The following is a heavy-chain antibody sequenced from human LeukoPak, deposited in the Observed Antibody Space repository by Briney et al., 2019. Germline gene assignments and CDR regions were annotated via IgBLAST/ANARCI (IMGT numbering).Heavy chain of an antibody. CDR3: ARDELPDDNSGYAFDC. CDR1: GFPFSSYA. V-gene: IGHV3-23*01. Sequence: PGGSLTLSCAASGFPFSSYAMSWVPGSPGRGVEWVSAISGSGGSTHYAVSEGRRFPIPRHNSKNTVSLHIQSLRRGDGGVFFCARDELPDDNSGYAFDCWGQGTLVTVSS. CDR2: ISGSGGST. D-gene: IGHD3-22*01. J-gene: IGHJ4*02.